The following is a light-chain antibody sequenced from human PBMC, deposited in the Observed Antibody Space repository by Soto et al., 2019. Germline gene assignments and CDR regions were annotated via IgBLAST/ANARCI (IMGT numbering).Light chain of an antibody. CDR3: QQRSNWPPTWT. CDR2: DAS. CDR1: QSVSSY. J-gene: IGKJ1*01. V-gene: IGKV3-11*01. Sequence: EIVLTQSPATLSLSPGERATLSCRASQSVSSYLAWYQHKPGQAPRLLIYDASKRATGIPARFSGSGSGTDFTRTISSLEHEDFAVYYCQQRSNWPPTWTFGQGTRVEIK.